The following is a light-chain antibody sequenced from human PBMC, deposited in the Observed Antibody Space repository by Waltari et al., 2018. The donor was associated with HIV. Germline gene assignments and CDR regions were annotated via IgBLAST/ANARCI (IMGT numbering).Light chain of an antibody. CDR3: ATWDDSLNGPV. CDR2: TTN. J-gene: IGLJ3*02. CDR1: ISNIGSNT. Sequence: QSVLTQPPSASGTPGQRVTISCSGSISNIGSNTVNWYQQLPGTAPKLLIYTTNQRPSGVPDLFSGSKSDDEADYYCATWDDSLNGPVFGGGTKLTVL. V-gene: IGLV1-44*01.